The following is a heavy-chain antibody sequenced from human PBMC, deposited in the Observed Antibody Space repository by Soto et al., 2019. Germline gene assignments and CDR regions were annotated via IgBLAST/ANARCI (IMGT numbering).Heavy chain of an antibody. CDR3: ARDLWGCPDV. J-gene: IGHJ6*04. CDR2: ITNDGKSA. V-gene: IGHV3-74*01. D-gene: IGHD3-16*01. Sequence: VQLMESGGGLVQPGGFLRLSCAASGFTFSSYWMQWVRQTPGKGLVWVGRITNDGKSAYYADSVKGRFTISRDNAKNTLYLQMNGLRADDTSVFYCARDLWGCPDVWGKGTTVIVTS. CDR1: GFTFSSYW.